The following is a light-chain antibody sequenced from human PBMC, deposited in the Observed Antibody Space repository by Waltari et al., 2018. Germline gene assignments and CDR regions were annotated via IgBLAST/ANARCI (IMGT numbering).Light chain of an antibody. CDR2: DAS. J-gene: IGKJ1*01. CDR1: QRVRRS. V-gene: IGKV3-11*01. CDR3: QQRSNWPPGT. Sequence: EIVLTQSPATLSLSPGARATLSCRARQRVRRSFAWSPPPPGQAPRLLIYDASNRATGSPARGRGRGAGTDFTLTISSLEPEDFAVYYCQQRSNWPPGTFGQGTKVEIK.